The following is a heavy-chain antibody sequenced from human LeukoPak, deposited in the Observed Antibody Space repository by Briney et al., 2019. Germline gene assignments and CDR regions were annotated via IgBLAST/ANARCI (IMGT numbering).Heavy chain of an antibody. CDR3: ATGGGTTVDV. D-gene: IGHD4-17*01. V-gene: IGHV4-59*01. CDR1: GGSISNNY. Sequence: PETLSLTCTVSGGSISNNYWSWIRQPPGKGLEWIGHFYYSGSNNYNPSLKSRVTFSGDTSKNQLSLELSSVTAADTAVYYCATGGGTTVDVWGQGTTVSVS. J-gene: IGHJ6*02. CDR2: FYYSGSN.